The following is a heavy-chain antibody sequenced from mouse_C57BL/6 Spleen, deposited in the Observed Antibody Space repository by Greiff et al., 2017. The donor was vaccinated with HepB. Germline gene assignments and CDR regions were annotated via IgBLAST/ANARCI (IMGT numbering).Heavy chain of an antibody. D-gene: IGHD2-4*01. J-gene: IGHJ2*01. Sequence: EVKLMESGPGLVKPSQSLSLTCSVTGYSITSGYYWNWIRQFPGNKLEWMGYISYDGSNNYNPSLKNRISITRDTSKNQFFLKLNSVTTEDTATYYCARGGLRRGYYFDYWGQGTTLTVSS. CDR3: ARGGLRRGYYFDY. CDR2: ISYDGSN. V-gene: IGHV3-6*01. CDR1: GYSITSGYY.